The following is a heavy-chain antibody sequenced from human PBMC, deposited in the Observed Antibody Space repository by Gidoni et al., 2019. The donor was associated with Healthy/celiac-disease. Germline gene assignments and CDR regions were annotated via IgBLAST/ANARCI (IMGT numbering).Heavy chain of an antibody. D-gene: IGHD3-22*01. J-gene: IGHJ3*02. V-gene: IGHV4-59*01. Sequence: QVQLQESGPGLVKPSETLSLTCTVYGGSISRYYWRWLRQPPGKGLEWIGYIYYSGSTNYNPSLKSRVTISVDTSKNQFSLKLSSVTAADTAVYYCARDGHYYDSSGLDAFXIWGXXTMVXVSS. CDR1: GGSISRYY. CDR2: IYYSGST. CDR3: ARDGHYYDSSGLDAFXI.